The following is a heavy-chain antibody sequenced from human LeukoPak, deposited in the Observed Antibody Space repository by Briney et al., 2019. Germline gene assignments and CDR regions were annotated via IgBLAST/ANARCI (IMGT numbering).Heavy chain of an antibody. J-gene: IGHJ6*03. CDR3: ARAESGYYYYMDV. Sequence: SETLSLTCTVSGGSISSHYWSWIRQPPGKGLEWIGYIYYSGSTNYNPSLKSRFTISVDTSKNQFSLKLSSVTAADTAVYYCARAESGYYYYMDVWGKGTTVTVSS. V-gene: IGHV4-59*11. CDR1: GGSISSHY. CDR2: IYYSGST.